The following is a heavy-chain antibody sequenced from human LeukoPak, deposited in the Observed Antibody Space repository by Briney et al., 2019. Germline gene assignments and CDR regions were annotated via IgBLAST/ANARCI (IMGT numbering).Heavy chain of an antibody. CDR3: ARLSSWYHYFDY. J-gene: IGHJ4*02. CDR2: IYTSGST. V-gene: IGHV4-4*07. CDR1: GGSISSYY. D-gene: IGHD6-13*01. Sequence: SETLSLTCTASGGSISSYYWSWIRQPAGKGLEWIGRIYTSGSTNYNASLKSRVSMSVDTSKNQFSLKLSSVTAADTAVYYCARLSSWYHYFDYWGQGTLVTVSS.